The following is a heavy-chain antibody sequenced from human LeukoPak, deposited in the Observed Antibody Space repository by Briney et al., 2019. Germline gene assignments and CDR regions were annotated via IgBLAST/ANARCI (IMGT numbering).Heavy chain of an antibody. D-gene: IGHD2-2*02. CDR1: GCSISSYY. CDR2: IYTSGST. CDR3: ARRGYYGYCSSTSCYSWFDP. Sequence: PSETLSLTCTVSGCSISSYYWSWIRQPPGKGLEWIGYIYTSGSTNYNPSLKSRVTISVDTSKNQFSLKLSSVTAADTAVYYCARRGYYGYCSSTSCYSWFDPWGQGTLVTVSS. J-gene: IGHJ5*02. V-gene: IGHV4-4*09.